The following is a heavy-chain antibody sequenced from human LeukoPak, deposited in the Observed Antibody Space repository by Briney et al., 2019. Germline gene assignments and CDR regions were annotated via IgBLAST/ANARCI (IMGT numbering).Heavy chain of an antibody. J-gene: IGHJ4*02. V-gene: IGHV3-21*01. D-gene: IGHD3-16*01. Sequence: GGSLRLSCAASGFTFSSYSMYWVRQAPGKGLEWVSSISSSSSYIYYADSVKGRFTISRDNAKNSLYLQMNSLRAEDTAVYYCARDLRGQPYDYWGQGTLVTVSS. CDR3: ARDLRGQPYDY. CDR1: GFTFSSYS. CDR2: ISSSSSYI.